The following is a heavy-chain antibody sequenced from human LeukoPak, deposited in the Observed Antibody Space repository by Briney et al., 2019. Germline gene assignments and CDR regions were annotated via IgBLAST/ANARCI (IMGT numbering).Heavy chain of an antibody. Sequence: PPGGSLRLSCAASGFTFSSYAMHWVRQAPGKGLEYVSAISSNGGSTYYANSVKGRSTISRDNSKNTLYLQMGSLRAEDMAVYYCARARSSSWYEADDAFDIWGQGTMVTVSS. J-gene: IGHJ3*02. D-gene: IGHD6-13*01. CDR1: GFTFSSYA. CDR2: ISSNGGST. V-gene: IGHV3-64*01. CDR3: ARARSSSWYEADDAFDI.